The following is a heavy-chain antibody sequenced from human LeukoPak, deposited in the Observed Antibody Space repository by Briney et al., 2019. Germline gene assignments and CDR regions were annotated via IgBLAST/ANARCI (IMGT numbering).Heavy chain of an antibody. CDR3: ARDYPLDWLYDN. J-gene: IGHJ4*02. D-gene: IGHD3-9*01. CDR1: GFTFSSFW. V-gene: IGHV3-7*01. CDR2: IKQDGSEK. Sequence: GGSLRLSCAASGFTFSSFWMSWVRQAPGKGLEWVANIKQDGSEKYYVDSVKGRFTISRDNAKNSLYLQMTSLRAEDTAVYYCARDYPLDWLYDNWGQGNLVTVSS.